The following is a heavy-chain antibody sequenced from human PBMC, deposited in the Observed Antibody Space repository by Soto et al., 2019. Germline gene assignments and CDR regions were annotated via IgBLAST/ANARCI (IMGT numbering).Heavy chain of an antibody. CDR3: ARVYGDYLDY. V-gene: IGHV4-59*01. Sequence: QVQLQESGPGLVKPSETLSLTCTVPGGSISSYYWSWIRQPPGKGLECSGYNYYSGSTNNNPSLKGRVTIPVDTSKNQFALKLSSVSAADTAVYYCARVYGDYLDYWGQGTLFTVSS. D-gene: IGHD4-17*01. J-gene: IGHJ4*02. CDR1: GGSISSYY. CDR2: NYYSGST.